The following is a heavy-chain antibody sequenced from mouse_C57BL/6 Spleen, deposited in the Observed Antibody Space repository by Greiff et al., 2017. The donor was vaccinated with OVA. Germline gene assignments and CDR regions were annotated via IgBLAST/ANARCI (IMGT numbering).Heavy chain of an antibody. V-gene: IGHV1-7*01. J-gene: IGHJ1*03. CDR2: INPSSGYT. Sequence: VQLQQSGAELAKPGASVKLSCKASGYTFTSYWMHWVKQRPGQGLEWIGYINPSSGYTKYNQKFKDKATLTADKSSSTAYMQLSSLTYEDSAVYYGARGITTAPGYFDVWGTGTTVTVSS. CDR1: GYTFTSYW. D-gene: IGHD1-2*01. CDR3: ARGITTAPGYFDV.